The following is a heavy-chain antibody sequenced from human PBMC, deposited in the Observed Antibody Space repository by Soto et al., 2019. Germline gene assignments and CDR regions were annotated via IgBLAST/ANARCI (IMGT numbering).Heavy chain of an antibody. CDR3: AKDPWEWSSGWYYDF. CDR1: GFTFSSYA. Sequence: HPGGSLRLSCAASGFTFSSYAMSWVRQAPGKGLEWVSVIVGSGSSTYSAESLKGRFTISRDNSKNTLYLQMNSLRAEDTAVYYCAKDPWEWSSGWYYDFWGQGTQVTVSS. V-gene: IGHV3-23*01. D-gene: IGHD6-19*01. J-gene: IGHJ4*02. CDR2: IVGSGSST.